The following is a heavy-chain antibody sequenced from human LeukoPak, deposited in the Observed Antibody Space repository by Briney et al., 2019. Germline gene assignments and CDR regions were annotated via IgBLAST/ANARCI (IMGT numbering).Heavy chain of an antibody. J-gene: IGHJ5*02. Sequence: SETLSLTCAVSGYSISSGYYWGWIRQPPGKGLEWIGSIYHSGSTYYNPSLKSRVTISVDTPKNQFSLKLSSVTAADTAVYYCARHGGWFDPWGQGTLVTVSS. CDR3: ARHGGWFDP. CDR2: IYHSGST. CDR1: GYSISSGYY. V-gene: IGHV4-38-2*01. D-gene: IGHD3-10*01.